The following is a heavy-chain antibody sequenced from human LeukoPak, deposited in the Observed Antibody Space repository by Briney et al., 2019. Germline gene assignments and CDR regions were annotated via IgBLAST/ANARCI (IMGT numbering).Heavy chain of an antibody. Sequence: GGCLRLSCAASGFTFSSHWMSWVRQAPGKGLEWVANIKQDGSEKYYVDSVKGRFTISRDNAKNSLYLQMNSLRAEDTAVYYCASEGSDYWGQGTLVTVSS. V-gene: IGHV3-7*01. CDR3: ASEGSDY. J-gene: IGHJ4*02. CDR2: IKQDGSEK. CDR1: GFTFSSHW. D-gene: IGHD2-15*01.